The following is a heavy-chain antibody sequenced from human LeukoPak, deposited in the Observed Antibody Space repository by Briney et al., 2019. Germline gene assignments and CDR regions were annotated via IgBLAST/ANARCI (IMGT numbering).Heavy chain of an antibody. V-gene: IGHV4-39*07. J-gene: IGHJ4*02. D-gene: IGHD2-15*01. CDR3: ARGGCSGGSCYPPGYFDY. Sequence: SETLSLTCTVSGGSISSSSYYWGWIRQPPGKGLEWIANIYYSGSTYYNPSLKSRVTISVDTSKNQFSLKLSSVTAADTAVYYCARGGCSGGSCYPPGYFDYWGQGTLVTVSS. CDR1: GGSISSSSYY. CDR2: IYYSGST.